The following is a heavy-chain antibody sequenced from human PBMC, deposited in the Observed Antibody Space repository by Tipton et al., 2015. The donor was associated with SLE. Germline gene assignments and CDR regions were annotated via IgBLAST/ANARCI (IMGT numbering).Heavy chain of an antibody. Sequence: TLSLTCTVSGGSISSRSHYWGWIRQPPGKGLEWIGSIHYTGTTYYSPSLKSRVTISVDASKNQFSLKLSSATAADTAVYYCARGISPRVFDIWGQGTMVTVAS. V-gene: IGHV4-39*07. CDR3: ARGISPRVFDI. J-gene: IGHJ3*02. CDR1: GGSISSRSHY. CDR2: IHYTGTT.